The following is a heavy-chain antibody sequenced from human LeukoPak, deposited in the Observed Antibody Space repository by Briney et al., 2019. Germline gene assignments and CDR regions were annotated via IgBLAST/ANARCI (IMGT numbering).Heavy chain of an antibody. D-gene: IGHD2-15*01. CDR2: ISYDGSNK. CDR1: GFTFSSYA. Sequence: GGSLRLSCAASGFTFSSYAMHWVRQAPGKGLEWVAVISYDGSNKYYADSVKGRFTISRDNSKNTLYLQMNSLRAEDTAVYYCARDGTYCSGGSCYSDYWGQGTLVTVSS. CDR3: ARDGTYCSGGSCYSDY. V-gene: IGHV3-30*14. J-gene: IGHJ4*02.